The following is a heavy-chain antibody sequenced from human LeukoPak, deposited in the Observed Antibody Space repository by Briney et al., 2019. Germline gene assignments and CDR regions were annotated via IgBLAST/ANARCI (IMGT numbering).Heavy chain of an antibody. CDR2: ISNSGGST. J-gene: IGHJ6*02. Sequence: PGGSLRLSCAASGFSFSSYAMSWVRQAPGKGLEWVSGISNSGGSTYHADSVKGRFTISRDNSKNTLYLQMNSLRAEDTAVYYCAKSRGQYGDYLFYYYGMDVWGQGTTVTVSS. CDR3: AKSRGQYGDYLFYYYGMDV. V-gene: IGHV3-23*01. CDR1: GFSFSSYA. D-gene: IGHD4-17*01.